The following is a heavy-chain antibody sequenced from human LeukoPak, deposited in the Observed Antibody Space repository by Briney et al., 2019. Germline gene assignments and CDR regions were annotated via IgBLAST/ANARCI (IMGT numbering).Heavy chain of an antibody. Sequence: SQTLSLTCTVSGGSISSGDYYWSWIRQPPGTGLEWIGYIYYSGSTYYNPSLKSRVTISVDTSKNQFSLKLSSVIAADTAVYYCAREPLVVPAAISYYGMDVWGQGTTVTVSS. J-gene: IGHJ6*02. CDR1: GGSISSGDYY. CDR2: IYYSGST. CDR3: AREPLVVPAAISYYGMDV. V-gene: IGHV4-30-4*01. D-gene: IGHD2-2*01.